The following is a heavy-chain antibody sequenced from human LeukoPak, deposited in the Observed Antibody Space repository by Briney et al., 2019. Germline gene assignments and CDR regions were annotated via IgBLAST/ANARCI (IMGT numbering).Heavy chain of an antibody. V-gene: IGHV3-30*18. J-gene: IGHJ4*02. CDR3: AKAIIAGAYVFAH. CDR2: ISEDGSNK. Sequence: PGGSLRLSCAASGFSFITYGMHWVRQAPGKGLEWVSVISEDGSNKYYADSVKGRFTISRDNSKNTLYLQMNSLRGEETAVYYCAKAIIAGAYVFAHWGQGTLVTVSS. CDR1: GFSFITYG. D-gene: IGHD4-17*01.